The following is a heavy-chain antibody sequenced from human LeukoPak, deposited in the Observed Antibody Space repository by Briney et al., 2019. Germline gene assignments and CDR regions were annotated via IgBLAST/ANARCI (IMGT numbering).Heavy chain of an antibody. J-gene: IGHJ4*02. Sequence: GGSLRLSCAASGFTFSSYWMSWVRQAPGKGLEWVSSISSSSSYIYYADSVKGRFTISRDNAKNSLYLQMNSLRAEDTAVYYCARLGLTDYFDYWGQGTLVTVSS. CDR2: ISSSSSYI. V-gene: IGHV3-21*01. CDR3: ARLGLTDYFDY. CDR1: GFTFSSYW.